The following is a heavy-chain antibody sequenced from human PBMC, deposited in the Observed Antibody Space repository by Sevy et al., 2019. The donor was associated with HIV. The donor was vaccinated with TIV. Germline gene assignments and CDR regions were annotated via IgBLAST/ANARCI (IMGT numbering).Heavy chain of an antibody. V-gene: IGHV3-21*01. CDR3: ARDALSGTSAY. D-gene: IGHD1-7*01. Sequence: GGSLRLSCAASGFTFSAYVMNWVRQGPGKGLEWVSSISSGGRYIYYADSVQGRFTISRDNAEDSLYLQMNNLRAEDTAVYYCARDALSGTSAYWGQGTLVTVSS. CDR2: ISSGGRYI. J-gene: IGHJ4*02. CDR1: GFTFSAYV.